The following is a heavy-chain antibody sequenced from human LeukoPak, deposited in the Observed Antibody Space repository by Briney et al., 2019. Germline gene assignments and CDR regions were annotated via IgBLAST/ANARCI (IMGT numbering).Heavy chain of an antibody. CDR2: IYYLGST. Sequence: SETLSLTCTVSGSSISSYHWSWIRKPPGKGLEWVGHIYYLGSTNYNPSLKSRVTISIDTSKNYFSLKLNSVIAADTAVYYCARDRPGSYWYFDLWGRGTLVTVSS. V-gene: IGHV4-59*01. CDR1: GSSISSYH. D-gene: IGHD3-10*01. CDR3: ARDRPGSYWYFDL. J-gene: IGHJ2*01.